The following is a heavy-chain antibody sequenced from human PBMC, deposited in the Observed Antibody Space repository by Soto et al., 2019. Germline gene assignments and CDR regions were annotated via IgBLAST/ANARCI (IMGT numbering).Heavy chain of an antibody. D-gene: IGHD3-3*01. V-gene: IGHV4-4*02. CDR1: GGSISSSNW. Sequence: PSETLSLTCAVSGGSISSSNWWSWVRQPPGKGLEWIGEIYHSGSTNYNPSLKSRVTISVDKSKNQFSLKLSSVTAADTAVYYCARMIFGVVNSAADYYGMDVWGQGTTVTVSS. CDR3: ARMIFGVVNSAADYYGMDV. J-gene: IGHJ6*02. CDR2: IYHSGST.